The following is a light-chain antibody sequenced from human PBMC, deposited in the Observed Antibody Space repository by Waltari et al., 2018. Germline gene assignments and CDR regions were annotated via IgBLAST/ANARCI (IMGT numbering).Light chain of an antibody. V-gene: IGKV1-9*01. Sequence: DIQLTQSPSFLSASVGDRVTMTCRASQYITNYLAWYQQKPGKAPKLLIHTASTLQSGVPSRFSGRGSGTEFTLTISSLQPEDFATYYCQQRHSYPITFGQGTRLEIK. CDR1: QYITNY. CDR2: TAS. J-gene: IGKJ5*01. CDR3: QQRHSYPIT.